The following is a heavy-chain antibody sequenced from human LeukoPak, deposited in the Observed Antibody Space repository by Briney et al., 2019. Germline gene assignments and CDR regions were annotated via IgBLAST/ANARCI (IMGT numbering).Heavy chain of an antibody. J-gene: IGHJ4*02. CDR1: GYTFTSYD. V-gene: IGHV1-46*01. CDR3: ARAAVVGATYYFDY. D-gene: IGHD1-26*01. CDR2: INPSGGST. Sequence: ASVKVSCKDSGYTFTSYDINWVRQAPGQGLEWMGIINPSGGSTSYAQKFQGRVTMTRDTSTSTVYMELSSLRSEDTAVYYCARAAVVGATYYFDYWGQGTLVTVSS.